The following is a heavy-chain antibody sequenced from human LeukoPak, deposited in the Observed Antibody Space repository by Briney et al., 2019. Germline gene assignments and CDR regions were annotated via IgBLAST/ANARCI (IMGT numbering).Heavy chain of an antibody. CDR3: AKNNKWELNCFDY. Sequence: GGSLRLSCAASGFTFSNYAMGWVRQVPGEGLEWVSAINDSGDSTDCADSVKGRFTISRDNSKNALYLQMHSLRAEDSALYYCAKNNKWELNCFDYWGQGALVTVSS. V-gene: IGHV3-23*01. D-gene: IGHD1-26*01. CDR1: GFTFSNYA. J-gene: IGHJ4*02. CDR2: INDSGDST.